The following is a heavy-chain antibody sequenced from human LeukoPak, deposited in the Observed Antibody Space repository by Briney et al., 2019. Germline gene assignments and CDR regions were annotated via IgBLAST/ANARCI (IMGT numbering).Heavy chain of an antibody. D-gene: IGHD1-1*01. CDR1: GGTFSSYA. CDR3: ARGPRTTGTTYYYYGMDV. V-gene: IGHV1-69*06. Sequence: ASVKVSCKASGGTFSSYAISWVRQAPGQGLEWMGGIIPIFGTANYAQKFQGRDTITADKSTSTAYMELSSLRSEDTAVYYCARGPRTTGTTYYYYGMDVWGKGTTVTVSS. CDR2: IIPIFGTA. J-gene: IGHJ6*04.